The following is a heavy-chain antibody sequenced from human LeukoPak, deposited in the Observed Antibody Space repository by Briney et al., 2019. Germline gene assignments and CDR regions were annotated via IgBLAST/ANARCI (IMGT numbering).Heavy chain of an antibody. CDR3: AKDRYGDYGSSFDY. Sequence: GGSLRLSCAASGFTFSSYGMHWVRQAPGKGLEWVAVISYDGSNKYYADSVKGRFTISRDNSKNTLYLQMNSLSAEETAVYYCAKDRYGDYGSSFDYWGQGTLVTVSS. V-gene: IGHV3-30*18. CDR1: GFTFSSYG. CDR2: ISYDGSNK. J-gene: IGHJ4*02. D-gene: IGHD4-17*01.